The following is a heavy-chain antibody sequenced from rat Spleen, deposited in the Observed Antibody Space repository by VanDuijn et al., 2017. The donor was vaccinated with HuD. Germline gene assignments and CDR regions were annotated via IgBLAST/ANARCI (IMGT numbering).Heavy chain of an antibody. CDR3: TRDYYSSYDY. D-gene: IGHD1-2*01. J-gene: IGHJ2*01. CDR1: GFTFSNYY. Sequence: EVQLVESGGGLVQPRRSLKLSCAASGFTFSNYYMAWVRQAPTKGLEWVASISTAGGNTYYRDSVKGRFTISRDNAKSTLYLQMNSLRSEDTATYYCTRDYYSSYDYWGQGVMVTVSS. V-gene: IGHV5-25*01. CDR2: ISTAGGNT.